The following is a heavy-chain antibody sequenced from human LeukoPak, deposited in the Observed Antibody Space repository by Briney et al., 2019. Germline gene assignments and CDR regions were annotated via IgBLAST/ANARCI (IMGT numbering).Heavy chain of an antibody. CDR3: ARREIAAAALDP. V-gene: IGHV3-7*01. CDR2: IKQDGSEK. CDR1: GFTFDDYG. D-gene: IGHD6-13*01. Sequence: GGSLRLSCAASGFTFDDYGMSWVRQAPGKGLEWVANIKQDGSEKYYVDSVKGRFTISRDNAKNSLYLQMNSLRAEDTAVYYCARREIAAAALDPWGQGTLVTVSS. J-gene: IGHJ5*02.